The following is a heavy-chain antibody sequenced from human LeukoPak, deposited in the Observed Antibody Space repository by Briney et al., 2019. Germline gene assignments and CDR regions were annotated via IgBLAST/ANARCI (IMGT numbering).Heavy chain of an antibody. CDR3: AKGSYTMIVVRVDY. J-gene: IGHJ4*02. CDR2: ISGSGIST. V-gene: IGHV3-23*01. CDR1: GFTFSSYA. Sequence: GGSLRLSCAASGFTFSSYAISWVRQAPGKGLEWVSAISGSGISTYYADSVKGRFTISRDNSKNTLYVQMNSLRAEDTAVYYCAKGSYTMIVVRVDYWGQGTLVTVSS. D-gene: IGHD3-22*01.